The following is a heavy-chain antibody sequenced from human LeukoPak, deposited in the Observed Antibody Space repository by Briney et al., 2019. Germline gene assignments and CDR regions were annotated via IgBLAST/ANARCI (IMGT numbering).Heavy chain of an antibody. V-gene: IGHV3-23*01. D-gene: IGHD3-22*01. CDR1: GFTFSSYT. CDR3: AKTVVNSGWYYFDY. CDR2: ISGSDGRT. Sequence: GGSLRLSCAASGFTFSSYTMSWVRQAPGKGLEWVSSISGSDGRTYYVDSVRGRFTISRDNSKNTLYLQLNSLGAEDTAVYYCAKTVVNSGWYYFDYWGQGTLVTVSS. J-gene: IGHJ4*02.